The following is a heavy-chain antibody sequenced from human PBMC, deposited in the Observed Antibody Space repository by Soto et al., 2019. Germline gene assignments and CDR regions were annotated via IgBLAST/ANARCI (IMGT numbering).Heavy chain of an antibody. D-gene: IGHD3-22*01. Sequence: PGGSLRLSCAASGFTFSSYAMSWVRQAPGKGLEWVSAISGSGGSTYYADSVKGRFTISRDNSKNTLYLQMNSLRAEDTAVYYCAKDGEGINMIVVVIRLFDYWGQGTLVTVSS. CDR1: GFTFSSYA. CDR2: ISGSGGST. CDR3: AKDGEGINMIVVVIRLFDY. V-gene: IGHV3-23*01. J-gene: IGHJ4*02.